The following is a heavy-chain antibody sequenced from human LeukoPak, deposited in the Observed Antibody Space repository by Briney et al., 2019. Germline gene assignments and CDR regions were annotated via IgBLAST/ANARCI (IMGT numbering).Heavy chain of an antibody. D-gene: IGHD2-2*01. V-gene: IGHV3-23*01. Sequence: PGGSLRLSCAASGFTFSSYAMSWVRQAPGKGLEWVSAISGSGGSTYYADSVKGRFTISRDNAKNSLYLQMNSLRAEDTAVYYCARGTDIVVVPAARSLDAFDIWGQGTMVTVSS. J-gene: IGHJ3*02. CDR1: GFTFSSYA. CDR3: ARGTDIVVVPAARSLDAFDI. CDR2: ISGSGGST.